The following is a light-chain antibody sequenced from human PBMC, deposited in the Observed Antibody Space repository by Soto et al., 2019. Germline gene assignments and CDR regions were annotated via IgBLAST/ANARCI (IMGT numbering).Light chain of an antibody. CDR3: QHYNSYSEA. V-gene: IGKV1-5*03. CDR1: QGISSW. J-gene: IGKJ1*01. Sequence: DIQMTQSPSSVSASVGDRVIITCRASQGISSWLAWYQQKPGKAPKLLIYKASTLKSGVPSRFSGSGSGTEFTLTISSLQPDDFATYYCQHYNSYSEAFGQGTKVDIK. CDR2: KAS.